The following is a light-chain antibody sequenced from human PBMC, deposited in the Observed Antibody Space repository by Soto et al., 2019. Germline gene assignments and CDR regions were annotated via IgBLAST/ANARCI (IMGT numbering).Light chain of an antibody. V-gene: IGLV2-14*01. CDR3: SSYTSSSTSV. J-gene: IGLJ2*01. Sequence: QSALTQPASVSGSPGQSITISCTGTSSDVGGYNYVSWYQQHPGKAPKLIIYDVSNRPSGISNRFSGSKSGNTASLTISGLQAEDEDDYHCSSYTSSSTSVFGGGTKLTVL. CDR1: SSDVGGYNY. CDR2: DVS.